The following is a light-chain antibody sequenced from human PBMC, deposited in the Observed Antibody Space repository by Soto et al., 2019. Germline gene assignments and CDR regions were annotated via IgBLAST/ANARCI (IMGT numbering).Light chain of an antibody. CDR3: QQSYSTPQT. CDR2: AAS. V-gene: IGKV1-39*01. J-gene: IGKJ2*01. CDR1: QSISSY. Sequence: DIQMTQSPSSLSASVGDRVTITCRASQSISSYLNWYQQKPGKAPKLLIYAASSLQSGVASRFSGSASGTDVTLTISSLQPEDFATYYCQQSYSTPQTFGQGTKLEIK.